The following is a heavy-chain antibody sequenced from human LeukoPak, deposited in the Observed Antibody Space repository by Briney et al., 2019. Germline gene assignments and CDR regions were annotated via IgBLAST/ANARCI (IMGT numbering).Heavy chain of an antibody. Sequence: PGTSLRLSCAASEFTFSHYAMHWVRQAPGKGLEWVAVISYDGSNKYYADSVKGRFTVSRDNSKTTVYLQMDRLRVDDTAVYYCAKSDSRGGYSGAFDYWGQGTLVTVSS. V-gene: IGHV3-30-3*02. CDR3: AKSDSRGGYSGAFDY. D-gene: IGHD1-26*01. J-gene: IGHJ4*02. CDR1: EFTFSHYA. CDR2: ISYDGSNK.